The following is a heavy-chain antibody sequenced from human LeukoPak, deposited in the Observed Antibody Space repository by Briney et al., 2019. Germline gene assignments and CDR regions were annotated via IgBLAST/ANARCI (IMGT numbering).Heavy chain of an antibody. CDR2: IYYSGST. Sequence: PSETLSLTCTVSGGSISNYYWSWIRQPPGKGLEWIGYIYYSGSTYYNPSLKSRVTISVDTSKNQFSLKLSSVTAADTAVYYCARGVGNYLPYNWFDPWGQGTLVTVSS. V-gene: IGHV4-59*08. J-gene: IGHJ5*02. CDR3: ARGVGNYLPYNWFDP. CDR1: GGSISNYY. D-gene: IGHD1-7*01.